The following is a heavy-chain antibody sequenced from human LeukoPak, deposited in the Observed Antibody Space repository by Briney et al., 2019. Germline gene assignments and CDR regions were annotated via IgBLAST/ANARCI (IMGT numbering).Heavy chain of an antibody. Sequence: GTSLRLSCAASGFTFSSYWMSWVRQAPGKGLEWVANIKQDGSEKYYVDSVKGRFTISRDNAKNSLYLQMNSLRAEDTAVYYCARVQALFGWADAFDIWGQGTMVTVSS. D-gene: IGHD3-10*02. V-gene: IGHV3-7*01. CDR2: IKQDGSEK. CDR3: ARVQALFGWADAFDI. J-gene: IGHJ3*02. CDR1: GFTFSSYW.